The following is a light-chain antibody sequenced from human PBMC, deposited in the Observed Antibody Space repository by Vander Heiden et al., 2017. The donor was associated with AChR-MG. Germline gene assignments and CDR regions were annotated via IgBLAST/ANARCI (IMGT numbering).Light chain of an antibody. CDR1: QTVLYSSNNKNY. Sequence: DIVMTQSPDPLAVSLGERATVNCKSSQTVLYSSNNKNYLAWYQQKPGQPPKLLIYWASTRQSGVPDRFSGSGSGTDFTLTISSLQAEDVAVYYCQQYYSLPLTFGRGTKVEIK. CDR2: WAS. J-gene: IGKJ1*01. CDR3: QQYYSLPLT. V-gene: IGKV4-1*01.